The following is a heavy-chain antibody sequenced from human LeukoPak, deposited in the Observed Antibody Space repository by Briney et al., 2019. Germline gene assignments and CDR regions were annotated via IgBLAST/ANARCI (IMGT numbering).Heavy chain of an antibody. CDR2: IRSKAYGGTT. D-gene: IGHD6-6*01. Sequence: GGSLRLSCTASGFTFGDYAMSWVRQAPGKGLEWVGFIRSKAYGGTTEYAASVKGRFTISRDDSKSIAYLQMNSLKTEDTAVYYCTRCIAALLGYWGQGTLVTASA. V-gene: IGHV3-49*04. CDR3: TRCIAALLGY. J-gene: IGHJ4*02. CDR1: GFTFGDYA.